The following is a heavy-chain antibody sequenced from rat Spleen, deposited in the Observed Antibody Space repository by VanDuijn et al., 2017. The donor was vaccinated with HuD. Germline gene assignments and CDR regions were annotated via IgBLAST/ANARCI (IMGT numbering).Heavy chain of an antibody. CDR1: GFTFNNYW. CDR2: ITNASGRT. V-gene: IGHV5-31*01. J-gene: IGHJ2*01. D-gene: IGHD4-3*01. CDR3: ATSGYGYFDY. Sequence: EVQLVESGGGLVQPGGSLKLSCVASGFTFNNYWMTWIRQAPGKGLEWVASITNASGRTYYPDSAKGRFTISRDTAQNTLYLQMNSLRSEDTATYYCATSGYGYFDYWGQGVMVTVSS.